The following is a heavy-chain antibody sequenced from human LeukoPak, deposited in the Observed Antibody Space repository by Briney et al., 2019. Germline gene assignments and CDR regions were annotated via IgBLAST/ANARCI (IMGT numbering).Heavy chain of an antibody. CDR2: ISSSGNTI. Sequence: PGGSLRLSCAASGFTFSSYEMNWVRQAPGKGLEWVSYISSSGNTINYADSVKGRFTISRDNAKNSLYLQLNSLRAEDTAVYYCAKAQSNWFDPWGQGTLVTVSS. CDR1: GFTFSSYE. V-gene: IGHV3-48*03. CDR3: AKAQSNWFDP. J-gene: IGHJ5*02.